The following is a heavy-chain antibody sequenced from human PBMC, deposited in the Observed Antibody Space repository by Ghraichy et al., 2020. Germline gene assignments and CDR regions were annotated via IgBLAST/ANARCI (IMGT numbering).Heavy chain of an antibody. J-gene: IGHJ4*02. Sequence: GGYLRLSCAASGFIFNNYNMNWVRQAPGKGLEWIAYISYGINTIYYADSVEGRFTISRDDAEKTLYLQMNSLRDDDTAIYYCARDLGSGSYFDSWGQGTLVTV. CDR2: ISYGINTI. CDR1: GFIFNNYN. CDR3: ARDLGSGSYFDS. D-gene: IGHD3-10*02. V-gene: IGHV3-48*02.